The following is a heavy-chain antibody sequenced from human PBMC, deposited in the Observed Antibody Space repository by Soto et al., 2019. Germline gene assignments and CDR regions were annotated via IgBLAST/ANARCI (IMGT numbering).Heavy chain of an antibody. D-gene: IGHD3-3*01. CDR2: INPNSGGP. CDR3: ARGPPYYDFWSGYYPSRYFDY. J-gene: IGHJ4*02. CDR1: GYTFTDYY. Sequence: ASVKVSCKTSGYTFTDYYMHWVRHAPGQGLEWMGWINPNSGGPISAQKFQGRVTMTRDTSISTAYLELSRLRSDDTAVYYCARGPPYYDFWSGYYPSRYFDYWGQGTLVTVSS. V-gene: IGHV1-2*02.